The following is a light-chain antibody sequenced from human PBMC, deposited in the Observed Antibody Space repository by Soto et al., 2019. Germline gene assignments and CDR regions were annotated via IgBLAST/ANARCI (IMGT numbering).Light chain of an antibody. Sequence: DVVMTQNPLSSPVTLGQPASISCRSSESLQHRDGNTYLNWLQQRPGQPPRLLTYKVSNRFSGVPDRFSGSGAGTDFTMKISRVEAEDVGVYYCMQATQYRPYTFGQGTKLEIK. J-gene: IGKJ2*01. CDR3: MQATQYRPYT. V-gene: IGKV2-24*01. CDR2: KVS. CDR1: ESLQHRDGNTY.